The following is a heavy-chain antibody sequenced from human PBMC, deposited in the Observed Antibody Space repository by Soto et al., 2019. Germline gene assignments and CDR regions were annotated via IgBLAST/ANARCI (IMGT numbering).Heavy chain of an antibody. Sequence: SETLSLTCTVSGGSISSGDYYWSWIRQPPGKGLEWIGYIYYSGSTYYNPSLKSRVTISVDTSKNQFSLKLSSVTAADTAVYYCASTYSSSWYYFDYWGQGTPVTVSS. CDR3: ASTYSSSWYYFDY. V-gene: IGHV4-30-4*01. D-gene: IGHD6-13*01. CDR2: IYYSGST. J-gene: IGHJ4*02. CDR1: GGSISSGDYY.